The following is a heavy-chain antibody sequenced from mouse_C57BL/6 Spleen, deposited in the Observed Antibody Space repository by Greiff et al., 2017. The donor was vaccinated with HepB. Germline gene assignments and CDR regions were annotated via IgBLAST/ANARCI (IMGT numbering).Heavy chain of an antibody. Sequence: EVQLQQSGTVLARPGASVKMSCKTSGYTFTSYWMHWVKQRPGQGLEWIGAIYPGNSDTSYNQKFKGKAKLTAVTSASTAYMELSSLTNEDSAVYYCTREVYYGNSIFAYWGQGTLVTVSA. CDR2: IYPGNSDT. V-gene: IGHV1-5*01. D-gene: IGHD2-1*01. CDR3: TREVYYGNSIFAY. J-gene: IGHJ3*01. CDR1: GYTFTSYW.